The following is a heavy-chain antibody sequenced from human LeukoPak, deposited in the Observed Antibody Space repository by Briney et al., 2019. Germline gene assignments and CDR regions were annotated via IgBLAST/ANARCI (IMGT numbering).Heavy chain of an antibody. CDR2: IIPIFGTA. V-gene: IGHV1-69*01. Sequence: SVKVSCKASGGTFSSYAISWVRQAPGQGLEWMGGIIPIFGTANYAQKFQGRVTITADESTSTAYMELSSLRSEDTAVYYCARGTYDYVWGSYRPYFDYWGQGTLVTVFS. J-gene: IGHJ4*02. CDR1: GGTFSSYA. D-gene: IGHD3-16*02. CDR3: ARGTYDYVWGSYRPYFDY.